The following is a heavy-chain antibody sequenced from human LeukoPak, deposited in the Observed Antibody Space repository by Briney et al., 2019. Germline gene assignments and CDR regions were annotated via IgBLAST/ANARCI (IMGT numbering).Heavy chain of an antibody. CDR1: GGSFSGYY. D-gene: IGHD6-19*01. V-gene: IGHV4-34*01. CDR3: ARGGGSGWYCDY. CDR2: INHSGST. Sequence: PSDTLALTCAVYGGSFSGYYWSWIRQPPGKGLEWIGEINHSGSTNYNPSLKSRVTISVDTSKKQFSLKLSSVTAADTAVYYCARGGGSGWYCDYWAQGTLVTVSS. J-gene: IGHJ4*02.